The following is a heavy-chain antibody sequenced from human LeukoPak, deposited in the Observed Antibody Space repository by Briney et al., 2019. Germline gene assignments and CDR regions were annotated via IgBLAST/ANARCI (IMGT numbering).Heavy chain of an antibody. Sequence: SETLSLTCTVSGGSISSYYWNWIRQPAEKGVERIGRISTSGSTNSNPSLKSRLTMSLDPSKNQFSLKLSSVTAADTGVYYCARGNNNNVFDSWGQGTLVTVSS. CDR2: ISTSGST. CDR1: GGSISSYY. J-gene: IGHJ4*02. V-gene: IGHV4-4*07. D-gene: IGHD2-8*01. CDR3: ARGNNNNVFDS.